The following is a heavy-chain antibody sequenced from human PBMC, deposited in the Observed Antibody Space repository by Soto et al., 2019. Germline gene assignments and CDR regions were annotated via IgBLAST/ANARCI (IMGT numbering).Heavy chain of an antibody. CDR1: GGSISSGGYS. Sequence: PSETLSLTCAVSGGSISSGGYSWSWIRQPPGKGLEWIGYIYHSGSTYYNPSLKSRVTISVDRSKNQFSLKLSSVTAADTAVYYCARHATVTTLFDYWGQGTLVTVSS. CDR3: ARHATVTTLFDY. D-gene: IGHD4-17*01. V-gene: IGHV4-30-2*01. J-gene: IGHJ4*02. CDR2: IYHSGST.